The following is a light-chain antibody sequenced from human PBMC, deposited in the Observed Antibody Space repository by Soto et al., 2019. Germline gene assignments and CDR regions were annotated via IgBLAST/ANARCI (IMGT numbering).Light chain of an antibody. Sequence: EIVMTQSPATLSVSPGERATLSCRASQSVSSYLAWYQQKPGQAPRLLIYDASSKATGVPDRFSGSGSGTDFTLSISRLEPEDFAVYYCQQYGSSPFTFGPGTKVDI. CDR3: QQYGSSPFT. V-gene: IGKV3-20*01. CDR1: QSVSSY. J-gene: IGKJ3*01. CDR2: DAS.